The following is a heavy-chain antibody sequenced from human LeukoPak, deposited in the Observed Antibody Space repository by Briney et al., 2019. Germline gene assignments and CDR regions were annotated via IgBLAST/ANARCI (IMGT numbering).Heavy chain of an antibody. CDR3: ARLRYFGGPTSSYYYYYMDV. Sequence: PSETLSLTCAVYGGSFSAYYWSWIRRPPGKGLEWIGEINHSGSTNYNPSLKSRVTISVDTSKNQFSLELSSVTAADTAVYYCARLRYFGGPTSSYYYYYMDVWGTGTTVTVSS. CDR2: INHSGST. CDR1: GGSFSAYY. J-gene: IGHJ6*03. V-gene: IGHV4-34*01. D-gene: IGHD3-9*01.